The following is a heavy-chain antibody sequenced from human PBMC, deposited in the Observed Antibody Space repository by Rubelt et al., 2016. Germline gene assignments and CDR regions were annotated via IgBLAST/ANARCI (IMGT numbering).Heavy chain of an antibody. CDR1: GFTFSSCH. J-gene: IGHJ4*02. CDR3: ARVACSSTCLVDY. V-gene: IGHV3-33*05. Sequence: GFTFSSCHMHWVRQAPGKGLEWVALISYDGRNKHYADSVKGRFTISRDNSKNSLYLQMNSLRAEDTAVYYCARVACSSTCLVDYWGQGTLVTVSS. D-gene: IGHD2-2*01. CDR2: ISYDGRNK.